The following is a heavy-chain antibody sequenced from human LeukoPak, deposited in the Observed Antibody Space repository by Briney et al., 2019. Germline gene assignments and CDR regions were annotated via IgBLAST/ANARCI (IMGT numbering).Heavy chain of an antibody. Sequence: HPGGSLRLSCAASGFTFSSYEMHWVRQAPGKGLEWVSYISSSGSTIYYADSVKGRFTISRDNSKNTVYLQMNSLRTEDTAVYYCAKDRVIVPGATSFDYWGQGTLVTVSS. CDR1: GFTFSSYE. J-gene: IGHJ4*02. V-gene: IGHV3-48*03. D-gene: IGHD2-2*01. CDR2: ISSSGSTI. CDR3: AKDRVIVPGATSFDY.